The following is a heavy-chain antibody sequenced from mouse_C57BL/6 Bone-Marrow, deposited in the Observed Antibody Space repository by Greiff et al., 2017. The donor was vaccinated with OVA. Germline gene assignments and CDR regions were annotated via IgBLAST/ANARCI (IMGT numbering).Heavy chain of an antibody. CDR3: ARRYYSNSYFDY. CDR1: GFTFSDYG. J-gene: IGHJ2*01. V-gene: IGHV5-17*01. Sequence: VKLMESGGGLVKPGGSLKLSCAASGFTFSDYGMHWVRQAPEKGLEWVAYISSGSSTIYYADTVNGRFTISRDNAKNTLFLQMTSLRSEDTAMYYCARRYYSNSYFDYWGQGTTLTVSS. CDR2: ISSGSSTI. D-gene: IGHD2-5*01.